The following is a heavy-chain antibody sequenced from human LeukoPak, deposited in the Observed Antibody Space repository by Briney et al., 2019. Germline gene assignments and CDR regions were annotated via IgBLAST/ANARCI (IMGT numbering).Heavy chain of an antibody. J-gene: IGHJ3*02. Sequence: GGSLRLPCAASGFSVSSHYMSWVRQAPGKGLEWLSLIYSDDVTYYADSVKGRFTISRDNSKNTLYLQMNTLRAEDTAVYYCARVGSGSYKAFDIWGHGTMVTVSS. CDR3: ARVGSGSYKAFDI. D-gene: IGHD3-10*01. CDR2: IYSDDVT. V-gene: IGHV3-53*01. CDR1: GFSVSSHY.